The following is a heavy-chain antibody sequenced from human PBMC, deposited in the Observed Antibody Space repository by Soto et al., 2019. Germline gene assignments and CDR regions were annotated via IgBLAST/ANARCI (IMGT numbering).Heavy chain of an antibody. Sequence: QVQLVESGGGLVNPGGSLRLSCAASGFTFTDYYMSWIRQAPGKGLECLSYISPSGSDIAYAASVRGRFTISRDNARNSLYLQMNSLRGDDTAVYYCARTARLFDYWGQGTIVTVSS. CDR2: ISPSGSDI. V-gene: IGHV3-11*01. D-gene: IGHD6-6*01. CDR3: ARTARLFDY. J-gene: IGHJ4*02. CDR1: GFTFTDYY.